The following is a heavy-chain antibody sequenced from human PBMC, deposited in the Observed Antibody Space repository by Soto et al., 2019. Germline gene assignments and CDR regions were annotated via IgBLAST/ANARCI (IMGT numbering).Heavy chain of an antibody. J-gene: IGHJ4*02. CDR3: ARDQKYYFDY. CDR2: ICYDGSNK. Sequence: QVQLVESGGGVVQPGMSLRLSCAASGFTFSSYGMHWVRQAPGKGLEWVAVICYDGSNKDYADSVKGRFTISRDNSKNPLYLQMNSLRAEDTAVYYCARDQKYYFDYWGQGTLVTVSS. CDR1: GFTFSSYG. V-gene: IGHV3-33*01.